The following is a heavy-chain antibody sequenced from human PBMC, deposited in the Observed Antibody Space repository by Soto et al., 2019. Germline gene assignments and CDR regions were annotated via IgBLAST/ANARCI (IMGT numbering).Heavy chain of an antibody. D-gene: IGHD3-10*01. CDR1: EFTFSVYS. V-gene: IGHV3-21*02. Sequence: DVQLEESGGGLVKPGGSLRLSCVASEFTFSVYSMNWVRQAPGKGLEWVSSISSGSSYIYYADSVKGRFTISRDNDKSSLVLHMNRLRVADTAVYYCTRDRVKIRGGYYHSYGMEVGGQGTTVTVSS. CDR3: TRDRVKIRGGYYHSYGMEV. CDR2: ISSGSSYI. J-gene: IGHJ6*02.